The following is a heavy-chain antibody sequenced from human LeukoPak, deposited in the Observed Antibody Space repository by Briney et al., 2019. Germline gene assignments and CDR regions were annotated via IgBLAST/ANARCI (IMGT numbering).Heavy chain of an antibody. D-gene: IGHD1-26*01. J-gene: IGHJ6*03. CDR1: GGSISSYY. CDR2: IYTSGST. Sequence: PSETLSLTCTVSGGSISSYYWSWIRQPAGKGLEWIGRIYTSGSTNYNPSLKSRVTMSVDTSKNQFSLKLSSVTAADTAVYYCARISGSYFHYYYYYMDVWGKGTTVTVSS. V-gene: IGHV4-4*07. CDR3: ARISGSYFHYYYYYMDV.